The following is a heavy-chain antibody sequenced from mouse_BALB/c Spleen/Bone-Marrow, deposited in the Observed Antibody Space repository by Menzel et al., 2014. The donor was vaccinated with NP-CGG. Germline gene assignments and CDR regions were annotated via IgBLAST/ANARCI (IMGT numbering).Heavy chain of an antibody. CDR3: ARSRNYDKVDY. CDR1: GYTFTSYT. CDR2: INPSSGYT. Sequence: VQLQQSGAELARPGASVKMSCKASGYTFTSYTMHWVKQRPGQGLEWIGYINPSSGYTNYNQKFKDKATLTADKSSSTAYMQLSNLASEDSAVYYCARSRNYDKVDYWGQGTTLTVSS. V-gene: IGHV1-4*01. J-gene: IGHJ2*01. D-gene: IGHD2-4*01.